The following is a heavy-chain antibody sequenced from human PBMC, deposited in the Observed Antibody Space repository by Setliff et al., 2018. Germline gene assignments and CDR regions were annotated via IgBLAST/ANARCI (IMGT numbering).Heavy chain of an antibody. V-gene: IGHV4-39*01. J-gene: IGHJ4*02. Sequence: SETLSLTCTVPGGSISSISYYWGWIRQPPGKGLEWIGTVYDSGTTYYNPSLKSRVTIFVDTSKNQFSLNLNSVTAADTAVYFCARGVRTGHLDSWGQGTLVTVSS. CDR2: VYDSGTT. CDR1: GGSISSISYY. CDR3: ARGVRTGHLDS. D-gene: IGHD1-1*01.